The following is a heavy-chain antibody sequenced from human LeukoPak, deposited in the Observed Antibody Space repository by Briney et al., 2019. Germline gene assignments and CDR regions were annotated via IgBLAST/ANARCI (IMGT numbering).Heavy chain of an antibody. CDR1: GYTFTGYY. CDR3: SVSNYYFDY. Sequence: ASVKASCKASGYTFTGYYMHWVRQAPGQGLEWMGWINPNSGGTNYAQKFQGRVTVARDTSISTAYMELSRLRSDDTAVYYCSVSNYYFDYWGQGTLVTVSS. J-gene: IGHJ4*02. D-gene: IGHD3-16*01. V-gene: IGHV1-2*02. CDR2: INPNSGGT.